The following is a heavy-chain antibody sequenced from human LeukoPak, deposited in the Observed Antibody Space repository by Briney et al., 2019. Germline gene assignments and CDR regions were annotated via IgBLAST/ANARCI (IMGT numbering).Heavy chain of an antibody. CDR2: IIPIFGTA. J-gene: IGHJ4*02. D-gene: IGHD2-2*01. CDR3: ALSLHCSSTSCYFDY. CDR1: GGTFSSCA. V-gene: IGHV1-69*13. Sequence: ASVKVSCKASGGTFSSCAISWVRQAPGQGLEWMGGIIPIFGTATYAQKFQGRVTITADESTRTAYMELSSLRSEDTAVYYCALSLHCSSTSCYFDYWGQGTLVTVSS.